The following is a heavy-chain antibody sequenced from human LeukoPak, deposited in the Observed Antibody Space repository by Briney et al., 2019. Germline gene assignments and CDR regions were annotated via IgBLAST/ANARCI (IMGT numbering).Heavy chain of an antibody. CDR1: GFTFSDYY. CDR3: ARVGVATYYDFSYDY. J-gene: IGHJ4*02. CDR2: ISSSGSTI. Sequence: GGSLRLSCAASGFTFSDYYMSWIRQAPGKGLEWVSYISSSGSTIYYADSVKGRFTISRDNAKNSLYLQMNSLRAEDTAVYYCARVGVATYYDFSYDYWGQGTLVTVSS. D-gene: IGHD3-3*01. V-gene: IGHV3-11*04.